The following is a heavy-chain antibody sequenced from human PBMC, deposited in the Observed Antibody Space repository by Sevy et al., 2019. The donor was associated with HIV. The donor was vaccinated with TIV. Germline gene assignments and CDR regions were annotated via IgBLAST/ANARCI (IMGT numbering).Heavy chain of an antibody. Sequence: GGSLRLSCAASGFTFSSYGMHWVRQAPGKGLEWVAVIWYDGSNKYYADSVKGRFTISRDNSKNTRYLQMNSLRAEDTAVYYCARDYDGGAAAGTLYFQHWGQGTLVTVSS. V-gene: IGHV3-33*01. CDR3: ARDYDGGAAAGTLYFQH. J-gene: IGHJ1*01. D-gene: IGHD6-13*01. CDR2: IWYDGSNK. CDR1: GFTFSSYG.